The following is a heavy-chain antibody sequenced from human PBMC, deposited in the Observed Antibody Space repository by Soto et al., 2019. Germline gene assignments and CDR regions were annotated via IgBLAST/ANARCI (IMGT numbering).Heavy chain of an antibody. CDR3: ARDLLAAGSDALDI. Sequence: QMQLVQSGAEVKKPGASVKVSCKASGYTFTRHYIHWVRQAPGQGLEWMGIINSRGGHTSYAQKFQGRVALISDTSTSTVYMELSSLRSEDTAVYYCARDLLAAGSDALDIWGQGTMVTVSS. J-gene: IGHJ3*02. V-gene: IGHV1-46*01. D-gene: IGHD6-13*01. CDR1: GYTFTRHY. CDR2: INSRGGHT.